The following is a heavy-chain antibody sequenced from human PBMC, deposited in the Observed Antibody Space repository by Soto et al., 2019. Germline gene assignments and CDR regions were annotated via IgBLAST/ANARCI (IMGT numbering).Heavy chain of an antibody. Sequence: XTLSLPCAVSGGSLTTTNWWNWVLQPPGKGLEWIGEIYHSGRTNFNPSLKSRVTISIDQSKNQVSLKLSSVTAADTAVYYCARRAVAGTSWFDPWGQGTQVTVSS. D-gene: IGHD6-19*01. V-gene: IGHV4-4*02. CDR2: IYHSGRT. CDR1: GGSLTTTNW. CDR3: ARRAVAGTSWFDP. J-gene: IGHJ5*02.